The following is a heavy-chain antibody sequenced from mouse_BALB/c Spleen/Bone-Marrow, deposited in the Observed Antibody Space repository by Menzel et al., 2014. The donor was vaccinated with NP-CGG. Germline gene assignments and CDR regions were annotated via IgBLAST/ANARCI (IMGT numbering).Heavy chain of an antibody. J-gene: IGHJ4*01. CDR1: GFNIKDYY. V-gene: IGHV14-1*02. CDR2: IDPENGNT. CDR3: ARGDGYAMDY. Sequence: EVQLQQSGAEIVRPGALVKLSCKASGFNIKDYYMQWVKQRPEQGLEWIGWIDPENGNTIYDPKFQGKASITADTSSNTAYLQLSRLTSENTADYYCARGDGYAMDYWGQGTSVTVSS.